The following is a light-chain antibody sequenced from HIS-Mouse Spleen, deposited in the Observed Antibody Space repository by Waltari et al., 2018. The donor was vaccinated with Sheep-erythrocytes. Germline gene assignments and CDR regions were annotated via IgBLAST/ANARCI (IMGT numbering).Light chain of an antibody. CDR2: DVS. CDR3: CSYAGSYNHV. J-gene: IGLJ1*01. Sequence: QSALTHPLSVSGSPGQSVTIPCTGTRRDAGGYNYVSWYQQYPGKAPKLMIYDVSKRPSGVPDRFSGSKSGNTASLTISGLQAEDEADYYCCSYAGSYNHVFATGTKVTVL. CDR1: RRDAGGYNY. V-gene: IGLV2-11*01.